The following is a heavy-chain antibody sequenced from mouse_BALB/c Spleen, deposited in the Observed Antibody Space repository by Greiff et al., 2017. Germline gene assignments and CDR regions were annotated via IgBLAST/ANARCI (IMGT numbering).Heavy chain of an antibody. J-gene: IGHJ2*01. V-gene: IGHV1-87*01. CDR1: GYTFTSYW. CDR3: ARDGGDY. D-gene: IGHD2-3*01. CDR2: IYPGDGDT. Sequence: QVQLQQSGAELARPGASVKLSCKASGYTFTSYWMQWVKQRPGQGLEWIGAIYPGDGDTRYTQKFKGKATLTADKSSSTAYMQLSSLASEDSAVYYCARDGGDYWGQGTTLTVSS.